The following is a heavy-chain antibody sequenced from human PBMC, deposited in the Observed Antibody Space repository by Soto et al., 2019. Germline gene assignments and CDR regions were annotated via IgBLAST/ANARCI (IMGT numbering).Heavy chain of an antibody. CDR1: GFTFSTYA. V-gene: IGHV3-23*01. CDR2: ILGSGGT. Sequence: GGSLRLSCAASGFTFSTYAMMWVRQAPGKELEWVSGILGSGGTYHADSVKGRFTISKDNSKTTLYLQMNCLRAEDTAVYYCAKDAVYGDGLWLPESWGQGTLVRVYS. CDR3: AKDAVYGDGLWLPES. D-gene: IGHD4-17*01. J-gene: IGHJ4*02.